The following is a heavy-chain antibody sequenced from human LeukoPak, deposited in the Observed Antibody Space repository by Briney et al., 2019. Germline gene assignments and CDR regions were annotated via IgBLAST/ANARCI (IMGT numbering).Heavy chain of an antibody. Sequence: GGSLRLSCAASGFTFSTHAVSWVRQTPGKGLEWVSSISGSGDSTYYADSVKGRFAVSRDNSRNTGFLQMNSLRAEDSAVYLCAKHSGSSVLGKPPFAYWGQGTLVTVSS. D-gene: IGHD1-26*01. V-gene: IGHV3-23*01. CDR3: AKHSGSSVLGKPPFAY. J-gene: IGHJ4*02. CDR1: GFTFSTHA. CDR2: ISGSGDST.